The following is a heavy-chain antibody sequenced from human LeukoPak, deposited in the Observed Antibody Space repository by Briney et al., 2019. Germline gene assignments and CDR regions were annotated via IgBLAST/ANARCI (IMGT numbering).Heavy chain of an antibody. Sequence: GGSLRLSCAASGFTFSSYSMNWARQAPGKGLEWVSSISSSSSYIYYADSVKGRFTISRDNAKNSVYLQMTSLRAEDTAVYYCARASMRYFDYWGQGTLVTVSS. D-gene: IGHD2/OR15-2a*01. CDR1: GFTFSSYS. CDR2: ISSSSSYI. J-gene: IGHJ4*02. CDR3: ARASMRYFDY. V-gene: IGHV3-21*01.